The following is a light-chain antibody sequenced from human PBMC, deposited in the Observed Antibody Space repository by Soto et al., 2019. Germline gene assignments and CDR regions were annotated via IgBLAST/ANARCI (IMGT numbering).Light chain of an antibody. Sequence: DIQMTQSPSTLSASVGDRVTITCRASQNVNSWVAWYQQKPGKAPKFLIYDASNLESGVPSRFSGRGSGTEFTPTISRLQPNDYATYYCQRYNSNSPTFGQGTRV. J-gene: IGKJ1*01. CDR2: DAS. CDR1: QNVNSW. V-gene: IGKV1-5*01. CDR3: QRYNSNSPT.